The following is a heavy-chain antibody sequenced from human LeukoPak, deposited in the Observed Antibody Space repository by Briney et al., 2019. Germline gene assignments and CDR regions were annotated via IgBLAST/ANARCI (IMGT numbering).Heavy chain of an antibody. D-gene: IGHD6-13*01. J-gene: IGHJ4*02. CDR1: GFTFSDYY. V-gene: IGHV3-11*01. CDR3: ARDTVGAAGY. Sequence: PGGSLRLSCAASGFTFSDYYMGWIRQAPGKGLEWISYISSSGGTTYYADSVKGRFTISRDNAKNSLYLQMNSLRAEDTAVYYCARDTVGAAGYWGQGTLVTVSS. CDR2: ISSSGGTT.